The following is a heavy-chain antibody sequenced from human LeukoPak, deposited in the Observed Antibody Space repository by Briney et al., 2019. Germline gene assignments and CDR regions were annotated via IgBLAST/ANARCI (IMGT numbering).Heavy chain of an antibody. V-gene: IGHV1-2*02. CDR1: GYTFTGYY. CDR2: INPNSGGT. D-gene: IGHD3-10*01. J-gene: IGHJ6*02. Sequence: ASVKVSCKASGYTFTGYYMHWVRQAPGQGLEWMGWINPNSGGTNYAQKFQGRVTMTRDTSISTAYMELSRLRSDDTAVYYCARDGGSGSYYYYGMDVWGQGTTVTVSS. CDR3: ARDGGSGSYYYYGMDV.